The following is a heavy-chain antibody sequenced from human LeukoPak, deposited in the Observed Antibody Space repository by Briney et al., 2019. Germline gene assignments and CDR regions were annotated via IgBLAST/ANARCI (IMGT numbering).Heavy chain of an antibody. CDR1: GGSISSDY. CDR2: IYYSGST. J-gene: IGHJ6*03. D-gene: IGHD2-2*02. V-gene: IGHV4-59*01. CDR3: ARESIVVVSAAINYYYYYMDV. Sequence: SQTLSLTCTVSGGSISSDYWSWIRQPPGKGLEWIGNIYYSGSTNYNPSLRSRVTISVETSKNQFSLKLSSVTAADTAVYYCARESIVVVSAAINYYYYYMDVWGKGTTVTVSS.